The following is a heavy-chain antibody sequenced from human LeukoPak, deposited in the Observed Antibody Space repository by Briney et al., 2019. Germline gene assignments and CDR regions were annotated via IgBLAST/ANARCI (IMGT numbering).Heavy chain of an antibody. Sequence: ASVKVSCKASGYTFTSYGISWVRQAPGQGLEWMGWISAYNGNTNYAQKLQGRVTMTTDTSTSTAYMELRSLRSDDTAVYYRARDRQSELYYYDSSGYIHVFDIWGQGTMVTVSS. CDR1: GYTFTSYG. D-gene: IGHD3-22*01. J-gene: IGHJ3*02. V-gene: IGHV1-18*01. CDR2: ISAYNGNT. CDR3: ARDRQSELYYYDSSGYIHVFDI.